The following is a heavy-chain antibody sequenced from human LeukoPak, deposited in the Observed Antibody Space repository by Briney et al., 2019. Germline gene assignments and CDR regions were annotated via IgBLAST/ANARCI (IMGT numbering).Heavy chain of an antibody. D-gene: IGHD6-19*01. CDR2: ISYDGSNK. Sequence: GGSLRLSCAASGFTFSSYAMHWVRQAPGKGLEWVAVISYDGSNKYYADSVKGRFTISRDNSKNTLYLQMNSLRAEDTAVYYCAKDQEQWLVRGEYYFDYWGQGTLVTVSS. J-gene: IGHJ4*02. CDR3: AKDQEQWLVRGEYYFDY. V-gene: IGHV3-30*04. CDR1: GFTFSSYA.